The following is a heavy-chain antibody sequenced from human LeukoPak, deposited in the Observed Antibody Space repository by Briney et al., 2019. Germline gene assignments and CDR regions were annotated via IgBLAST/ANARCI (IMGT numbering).Heavy chain of an antibody. Sequence: PGGSLRLSCVASGFTFSGYYMSWIRQAPGKGLKWVSYISGSDSAIYYADSMKGRFTISRDNAKNSLYLQMNSLRAEDTAVYYCVRESASTITRHFDYWGQGTLVTVSS. CDR1: GFTFSGYY. J-gene: IGHJ4*02. D-gene: IGHD4-11*01. V-gene: IGHV3-11*04. CDR3: VRESASTITRHFDY. CDR2: ISGSDSAI.